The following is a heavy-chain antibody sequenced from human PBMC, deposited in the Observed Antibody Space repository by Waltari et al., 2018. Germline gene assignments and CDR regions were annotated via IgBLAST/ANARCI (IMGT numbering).Heavy chain of an antibody. V-gene: IGHV3-74*01. J-gene: IGHJ4*02. Sequence: DVQVVESGGGLVRPGGSLRLSCIGSGFNFSNYFIHWVRQAPGEGPVWVARINNDGRIVNYADSVKCRFSISRDNAKSTVYLQMNNLRGEDTALYHCLNYDFDSWGQGTLVTVSS. CDR2: INNDGRIV. CDR3: LNYDFDS. D-gene: IGHD1-7*01. CDR1: GFNFSNYF.